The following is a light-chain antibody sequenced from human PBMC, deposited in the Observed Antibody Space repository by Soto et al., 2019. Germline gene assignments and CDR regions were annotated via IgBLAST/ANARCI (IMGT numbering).Light chain of an antibody. CDR2: AAS. J-gene: IGKJ3*01. CDR3: QQLNSYPHT. CDR1: QGISSY. V-gene: IGKV1-9*01. Sequence: IQLTQSPSSLSASVGDRVTITCRASQGISSYLAWYQQKPGKAPKLLIYAASTLQSGVPSRFSGSGSGTDFTLTIGSLQPEDFATYYCQQLNSYPHTFGPGTKVD.